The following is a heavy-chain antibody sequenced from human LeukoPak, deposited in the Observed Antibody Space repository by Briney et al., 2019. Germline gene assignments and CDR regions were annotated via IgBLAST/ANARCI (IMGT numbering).Heavy chain of an antibody. V-gene: IGHV3-30*04. Sequence: GGSLRLSCAASGFTFSTYAMHWVRQAPGKGLEWVALISYDGSNKYYADSVKGRFTISRDNSKNTLYLQMNNLRAEDTAVYYCARSLKTPRYYYYYMDVWGKGTTVTVSS. CDR2: ISYDGSNK. J-gene: IGHJ6*03. D-gene: IGHD3-16*01. CDR3: ARSLKTPRYYYYYMDV. CDR1: GFTFSTYA.